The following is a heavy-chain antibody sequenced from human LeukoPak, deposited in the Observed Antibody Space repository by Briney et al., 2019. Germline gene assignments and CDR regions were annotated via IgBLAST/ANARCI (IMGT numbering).Heavy chain of an antibody. V-gene: IGHV1-46*01. CDR1: GYTFTSYY. CDR3: ARDTNPGYSGYGGVDY. CDR2: INPSGGST. Sequence: ASVKVSCKASGYTFTSYYMHWVRQAPGQGLEWMVIINPSGGSTSYAQKFQGRVTMTRDTSTSTVYMELSSLRSEDTAVYYCARDTNPGYSGYGGVDYWGQGTLVTVSS. D-gene: IGHD5-12*01. J-gene: IGHJ4*02.